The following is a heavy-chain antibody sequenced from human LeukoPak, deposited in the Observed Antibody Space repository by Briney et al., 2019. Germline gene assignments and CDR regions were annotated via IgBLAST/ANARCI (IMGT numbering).Heavy chain of an antibody. CDR1: RYTFTSNY. CDR2: INPSGGRT. D-gene: IGHD1-26*01. CDR3: ARSKGIVGARSWFDP. J-gene: IGHJ5*02. Sequence: ASVKVSCKASRYTFTSNYIHWVRQAPGQGLEWMGIINPSGGRTSYAQKFQGRVTMTRDMSTSTAYMELRSLRSDDTAVYYCARSKGIVGARSWFDPWGQGTLVTVSS. V-gene: IGHV1-46*01.